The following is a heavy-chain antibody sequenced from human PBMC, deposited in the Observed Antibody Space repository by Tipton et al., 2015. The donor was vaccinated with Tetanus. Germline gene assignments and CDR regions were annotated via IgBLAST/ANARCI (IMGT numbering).Heavy chain of an antibody. CDR3: ARHGSSYGYFAL. J-gene: IGHJ2*01. CDR1: TDSISSTSYY. D-gene: IGHD2-2*01. Sequence: TLSLTCTVFTDSISSTSYYWVWLRQPPGKGLEWIGNVYSSGSTYYNPSLRSRVPISEDTSNNQLSRKLSSGTAADTATDYWARHGSSYGYFALWGRGTLVTVSS. CDR2: VYSSGST. V-gene: IGHV4-39*01.